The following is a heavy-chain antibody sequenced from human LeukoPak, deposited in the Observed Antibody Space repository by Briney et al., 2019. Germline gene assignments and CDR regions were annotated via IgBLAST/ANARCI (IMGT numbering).Heavy chain of an antibody. CDR2: ISYDGSNK. D-gene: IGHD6-13*01. CDR3: AKDGYSSSWLYYYYYYYYMDV. CDR1: GFTFSSYG. J-gene: IGHJ6*03. Sequence: GGSLRLSCAASGFTFSSYGMHWVRQAPGKGLEWVAVISYDGSNKYYADSVKGRFTISRDSSKNTLYLQMNSLRAEDTAVYYCAKDGYSSSWLYYYYYYYYMDVWGKGTTVTVSS. V-gene: IGHV3-30*18.